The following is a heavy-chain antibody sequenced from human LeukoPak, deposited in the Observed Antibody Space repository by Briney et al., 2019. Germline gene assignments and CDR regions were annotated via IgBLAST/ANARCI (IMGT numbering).Heavy chain of an antibody. CDR2: ISSNGGST. Sequence: GGSLRLSCAASGFTFSSYAMHWVRQAPGKGLEYVSAISSNGGSTYYANSVKGRFTISRDNSKNTLYLQMGSLRAEDMAVYYCARGFQSTVTTPFDYWGQGTLVTVSS. D-gene: IGHD4-17*01. J-gene: IGHJ4*02. CDR3: ARGFQSTVTTPFDY. V-gene: IGHV3-64*01. CDR1: GFTFSSYA.